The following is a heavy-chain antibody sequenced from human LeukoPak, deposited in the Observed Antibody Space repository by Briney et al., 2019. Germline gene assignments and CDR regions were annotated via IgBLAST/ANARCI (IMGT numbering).Heavy chain of an antibody. CDR3: ARDRVLWFGELFGGMDV. CDR2: MSGSGGSI. CDR1: GFTFSSYA. Sequence: GGSLRLSCAASGFTFSSYAMSWVRQAPGKGLEWVSAMSGSGGSIYYADSVKGRFTISRDNSKNTLYLQMNSLRAEDTAVYYCARDRVLWFGELFGGMDVWGQGTTVTVSS. J-gene: IGHJ6*02. V-gene: IGHV3-23*01. D-gene: IGHD3-10*01.